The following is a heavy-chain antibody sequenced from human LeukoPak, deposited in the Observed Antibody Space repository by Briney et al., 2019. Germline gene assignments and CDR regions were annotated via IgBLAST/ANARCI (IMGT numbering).Heavy chain of an antibody. CDR1: GYTFTSYA. Sequence: GASVKVSCKASGYTFTSYAMHWVRQAPGQRLEWMGWINAGNGNTKYSQKFQGRVTITADESTSTAYMELSSLRSEDTAVYYCARDIPSTNWNYVLRYFDYWGQGTLVTVSS. J-gene: IGHJ4*02. V-gene: IGHV1-3*01. D-gene: IGHD1-7*01. CDR3: ARDIPSTNWNYVLRYFDY. CDR2: INAGNGNT.